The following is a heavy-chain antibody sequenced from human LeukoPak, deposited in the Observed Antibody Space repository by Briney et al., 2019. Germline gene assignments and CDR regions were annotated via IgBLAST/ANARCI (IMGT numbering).Heavy chain of an antibody. CDR3: ARDRHGIVGVTPFDH. V-gene: IGHV3-53*01. J-gene: IGHJ4*02. D-gene: IGHD1-26*01. Sequence: GGSLRLSCAASGFTVSSNYMSWVRQAPGKGLEWVSVIYSGGSTYYADSVKGRFTISRDNSKNTLYLQMNSLRAEDTAVYYCARDRHGIVGVTPFDHWGQGTLVIVSS. CDR1: GFTVSSNY. CDR2: IYSGGST.